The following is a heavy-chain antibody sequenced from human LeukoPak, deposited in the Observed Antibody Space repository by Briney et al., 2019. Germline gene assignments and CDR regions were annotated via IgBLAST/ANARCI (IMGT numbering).Heavy chain of an antibody. D-gene: IGHD3-22*01. V-gene: IGHV3-7*01. CDR3: ARGPTYYYDSSGYYPFDY. CDR2: IKQDGNEK. Sequence: GGSLRLSCAASGFTFSSYRMSWVRQAPGEGLEWVANIKQDGNEKYYVDSVKGRFTISRDNAKNSLYLQMNSLRAEDTAVYYCARGPTYYYDSSGYYPFDYWGQGTLVTVSS. CDR1: GFTFSSYR. J-gene: IGHJ4*02.